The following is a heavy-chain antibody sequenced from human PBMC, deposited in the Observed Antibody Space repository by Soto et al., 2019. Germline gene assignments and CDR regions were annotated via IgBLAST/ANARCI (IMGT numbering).Heavy chain of an antibody. CDR1: GFTFSSYW. J-gene: IGHJ6*02. CDR3: ARVGGITIFGVVDYYYGMDV. CDR2: IKQDGSEK. D-gene: IGHD3-3*01. Sequence: PGGSLRLSCAASGFTFSSYWMSWVRQAPGKGLEWVANIKQDGSEKYYVDSVKGRFTISRDNAKNSLYLQMNSLRAEDTAVCYCARVGGITIFGVVDYYYGMDVWGQGTAVTVSS. V-gene: IGHV3-7*03.